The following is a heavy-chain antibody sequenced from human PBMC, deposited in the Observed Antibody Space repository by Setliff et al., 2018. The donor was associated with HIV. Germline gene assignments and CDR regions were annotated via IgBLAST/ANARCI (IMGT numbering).Heavy chain of an antibody. CDR3: ARCRAGGYSAYEI. CDR2: IYTSGST. J-gene: IGHJ4*02. D-gene: IGHD5-12*01. Sequence: PSETLSLTCTVSGASISSGSFYWSWIRQPAGKGLEWTGHIYTSGSTNYNPSLQSRVTMSIDTSKNQFSLRLSSVTAADTAVYYYARCRAGGYSAYEIWGQGTLVTVS. V-gene: IGHV4-61*09. CDR1: GASISSGSFY.